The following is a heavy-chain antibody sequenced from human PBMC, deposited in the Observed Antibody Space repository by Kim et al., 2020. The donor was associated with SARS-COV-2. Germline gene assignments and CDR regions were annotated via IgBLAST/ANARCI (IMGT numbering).Heavy chain of an antibody. J-gene: IGHJ4*02. CDR3: ARDSRVGATHTDIDY. CDR2: IYYSGST. CDR1: GGSISSGDYY. Sequence: SETLSLTCTVSGGSISSGDYYWSWIRQPPGKGLEWIGYIYYSGSTYYNPSLKSRVTISVDTSKNQFSLKLSSVTAADTAVYYCARDSRVGATHTDIDYWGQGTLVTVSS. V-gene: IGHV4-30-4*01. D-gene: IGHD1-26*01.